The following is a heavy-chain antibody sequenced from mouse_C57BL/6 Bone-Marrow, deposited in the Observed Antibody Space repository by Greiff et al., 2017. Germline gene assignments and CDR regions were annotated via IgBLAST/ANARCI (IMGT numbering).Heavy chain of an antibody. Sequence: VKLQQPGAELVKPGASVKLSCKASGYTFTSYWMHWVKQRPGQGLEWIGIIHPNSGSTNYNEKLKNKATLTVDKSSSTAYMQLSSLTSEDSAVYYCARGITTGYWGQGTTLTVSS. CDR3: ARGITTGY. D-gene: IGHD1-1*01. CDR2: IHPNSGST. J-gene: IGHJ2*01. CDR1: GYTFTSYW. V-gene: IGHV1-64*01.